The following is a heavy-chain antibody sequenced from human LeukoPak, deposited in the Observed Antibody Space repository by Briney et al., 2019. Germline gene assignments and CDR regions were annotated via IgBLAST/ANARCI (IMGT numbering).Heavy chain of an antibody. V-gene: IGHV1-69*13. J-gene: IGHJ4*02. CDR2: IIPILGTA. D-gene: IGHD3-3*01. CDR1: GGTFSSYA. CDR3: ARGEYYDFWSGYYTPFDY. Sequence: SVKVSCKASGGTFSSYAISWVRQAPGQGLEWVGGIIPILGTANYAQKFQGRVTITADESTSTAYMELSSLRSEDTAVYYCARGEYYDFWSGYYTPFDYWGQGTLVTVSS.